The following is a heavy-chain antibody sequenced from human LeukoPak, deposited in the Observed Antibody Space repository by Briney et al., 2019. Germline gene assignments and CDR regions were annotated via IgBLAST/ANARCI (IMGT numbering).Heavy chain of an antibody. J-gene: IGHJ5*02. CDR3: ARGHNSGYSNSLDP. CDR2: INSNSGGT. V-gene: IGHV1-2*02. CDR1: GYTFTDYY. D-gene: IGHD3-22*01. Sequence: ASVKVSCKASGYTFTDYYIHWVRQAPGRGLESMGWINSNSGGTNYAQKFQGRVTMTRDTSINTACMELSSLTSDDTAVYYCARGHNSGYSNSLDPWGQGTLVTVSS.